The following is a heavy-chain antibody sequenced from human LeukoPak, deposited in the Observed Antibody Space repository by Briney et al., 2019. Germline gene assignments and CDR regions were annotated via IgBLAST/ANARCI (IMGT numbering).Heavy chain of an antibody. CDR3: ARDLYYGSGTRKFYGVDV. J-gene: IGHJ6*02. V-gene: IGHV4-59*01. Sequence: SETLSLTCTVSGGSISSYYWSWIRQPPGKGLEWIGYIYYSGSTNYNPSLKSRVTISVDTSKNQFSLKLSSVTAADTAVYYCARDLYYGSGTRKFYGVDVWGQGTTVTVSS. CDR1: GGSISSYY. CDR2: IYYSGST. D-gene: IGHD3-10*01.